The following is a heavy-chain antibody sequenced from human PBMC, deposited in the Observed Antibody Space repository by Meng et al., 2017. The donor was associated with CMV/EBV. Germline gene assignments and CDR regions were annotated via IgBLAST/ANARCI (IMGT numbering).Heavy chain of an antibody. Sequence: GESLKISCAASGFTFSSYAMHWVRQAPGKGLEWVAVISYDGSNKYYADSVKGRFTISRDNSKNTLYLQMNSLRAEDMAVYYCARDRKAAAKGYYYGMDVWGQGTAVTVSS. CDR3: ARDRKAAAKGYYYGMDV. V-gene: IGHV3-30-3*01. CDR1: GFTFSSYA. D-gene: IGHD2-2*01. CDR2: ISYDGSNK. J-gene: IGHJ6*02.